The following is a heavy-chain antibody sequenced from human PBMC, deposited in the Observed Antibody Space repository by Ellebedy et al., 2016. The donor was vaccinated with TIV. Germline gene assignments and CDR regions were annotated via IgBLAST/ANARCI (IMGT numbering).Heavy chain of an antibody. D-gene: IGHD6-19*01. CDR3: ARVPLDGAVAGTVEVAFDY. CDR2: IPRDSDAM. Sequence: GESLKISCSASGFTFSSFSMNWVRQAPGKGLEWVSYIPRDSDAMSYADSVKGRFTISRDNAKNSLYLQMNSLRAEDTAVYYCARVPLDGAVAGTVEVAFDYWGQGTLVTVSS. CDR1: GFTFSSFS. V-gene: IGHV3-48*01. J-gene: IGHJ4*02.